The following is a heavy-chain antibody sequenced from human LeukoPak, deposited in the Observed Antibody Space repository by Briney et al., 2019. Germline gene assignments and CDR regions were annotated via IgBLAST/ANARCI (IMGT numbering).Heavy chain of an antibody. J-gene: IGHJ4*02. CDR3: ARSDSSGFVDY. D-gene: IGHD3-22*01. CDR1: GGSINYYY. V-gene: IGHV4-59*01. Sequence: SETLSLTCTVSGGSINYYYWMWIRQPPGKGLEWIGYIYYSGGTHYNPSLKSRVTISVDTSKNQFSLKLSSVTAADTAVYYCARSDSSGFVDYWGQGTLVTVSS. CDR2: IYYSGGT.